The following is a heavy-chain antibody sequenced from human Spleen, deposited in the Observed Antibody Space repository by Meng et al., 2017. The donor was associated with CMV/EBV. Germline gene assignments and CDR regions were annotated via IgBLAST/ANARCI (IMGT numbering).Heavy chain of an antibody. CDR2: IYYSGST. Sequence: SETLSLTCTVSGGSISSYYWSWIRQPPGKALEWIGYIYYSGSTRYSPSLKSRVTISVDTSKNQFSLKLSSVTAADTAVYYCARDSSGWYSSTIDYWGQGTLVTVSS. J-gene: IGHJ4*02. CDR3: ARDSSGWYSSTIDY. CDR1: GGSISSYY. D-gene: IGHD6-19*01. V-gene: IGHV4-59*12.